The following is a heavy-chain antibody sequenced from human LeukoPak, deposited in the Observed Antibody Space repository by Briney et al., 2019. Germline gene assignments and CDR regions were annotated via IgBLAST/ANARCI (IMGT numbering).Heavy chain of an antibody. Sequence: GGSLRLSCAASGFTLRTYAMNWVRQAPGKGLEWVSAISGSGASTYYADSVKGRFTISRDNSKNTLYLQMNSLRAEDTAVYYCAKSGPAHYYDSSGYYDYWGQGTLVTVSS. D-gene: IGHD3-22*01. V-gene: IGHV3-23*01. CDR3: AKSGPAHYYDSSGYYDY. CDR1: GFTLRTYA. J-gene: IGHJ4*02. CDR2: ISGSGAST.